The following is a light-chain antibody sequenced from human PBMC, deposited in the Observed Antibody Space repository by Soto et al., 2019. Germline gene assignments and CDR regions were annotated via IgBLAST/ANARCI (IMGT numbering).Light chain of an antibody. CDR2: DGS. CDR1: QGVSSA. CDR3: QHFQRDPFT. V-gene: IGKV1-13*02. Sequence: LIQSPSSLSETVGDRVTITCRASQGVSSALAWYQQKPGKPPKVLIYDGSSLQSGVPLRFRGSGSGTEFTLTITGLQPEDFGTYYCQHFQRDPFTYGQGTRLEIK. J-gene: IGKJ5*01.